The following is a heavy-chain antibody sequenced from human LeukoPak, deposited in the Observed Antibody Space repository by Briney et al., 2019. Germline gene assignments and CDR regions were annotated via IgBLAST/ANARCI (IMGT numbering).Heavy chain of an antibody. CDR1: GFTFSSYG. V-gene: IGHV3-30*18. CDR3: AKDRQFAAVAGTFDY. D-gene: IGHD6-19*01. J-gene: IGHJ4*02. CDR2: ISYDGSNK. Sequence: GGSLRLSCAASGFTFSSYGMHWVRQAPGKGLEWVAVISYDGSNKYYADSVKGRFTISRDNSKNTLYLQMNSLRAEDAAVYYCAKDRQFAAVAGTFDYWGQGTLVTVSS.